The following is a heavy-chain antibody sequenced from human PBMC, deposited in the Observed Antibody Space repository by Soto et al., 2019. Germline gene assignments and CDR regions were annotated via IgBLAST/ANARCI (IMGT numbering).Heavy chain of an antibody. V-gene: IGHV5-10-1*01. Sequence: XESLKVSCKGSGHRFAGYWITWVLQKPGKGLEWMGRIDPSDSQTYYSPSFRGHVTISVTKSITTVFLQWSSLRASDTAMYYCARQIYDSDTGPNFQYYFDSWGQGTPVTVSS. CDR1: GHRFAGYW. D-gene: IGHD3-22*01. CDR3: ARQIYDSDTGPNFQYYFDS. J-gene: IGHJ4*02. CDR2: IDPSDSQT.